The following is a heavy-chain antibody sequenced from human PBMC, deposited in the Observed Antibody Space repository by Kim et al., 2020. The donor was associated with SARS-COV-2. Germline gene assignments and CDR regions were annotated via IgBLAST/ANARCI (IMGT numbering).Heavy chain of an antibody. V-gene: IGHV4-39*02. CDR1: GGSVSSSNYY. CDR2: IYYTGDT. Sequence: SETLSLTCTVSGGSVSSSNYYWGWIRQPPGKRLEWIGNIYYTGDTYYNPSLKSRVTISVDTSKNHFSLKLSSLTAADTAVYYCARLEYSSSSRLFDPWGQGTLVTVSS. D-gene: IGHD6-6*01. J-gene: IGHJ5*02. CDR3: ARLEYSSSSRLFDP.